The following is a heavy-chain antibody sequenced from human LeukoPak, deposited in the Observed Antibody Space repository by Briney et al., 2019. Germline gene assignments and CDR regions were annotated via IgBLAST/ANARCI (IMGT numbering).Heavy chain of an antibody. CDR3: ACFYSNYRI. D-gene: IGHD4-11*01. CDR2: IYHSGST. Sequence: SETLSLTCTVSGYSISSGYYWGWIRQPPGKGLEWIGSIYHSGSTYYNPSLKSRVTISVDTSKNQFSLKLSSVTAADTAVYYCACFYSNYRIWGQGTLVTVSS. V-gene: IGHV4-38-2*02. J-gene: IGHJ4*02. CDR1: GYSISSGYY.